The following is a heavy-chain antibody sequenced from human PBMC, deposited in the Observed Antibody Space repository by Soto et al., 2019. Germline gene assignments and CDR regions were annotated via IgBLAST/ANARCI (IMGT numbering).Heavy chain of an antibody. Sequence: QVQLVQSGAEVKKPGASVKVSCKASGYTFTSYGISWVRQAPGQGLEWMGWISAYNGNTNYAQKLQGRVTMTTETSTSTAYMALRSLRSDDTAVSYCARDTAAAGIFEYWGQGTLVTVSS. J-gene: IGHJ4*02. D-gene: IGHD6-13*01. CDR2: ISAYNGNT. V-gene: IGHV1-18*01. CDR3: ARDTAAAGIFEY. CDR1: GYTFTSYG.